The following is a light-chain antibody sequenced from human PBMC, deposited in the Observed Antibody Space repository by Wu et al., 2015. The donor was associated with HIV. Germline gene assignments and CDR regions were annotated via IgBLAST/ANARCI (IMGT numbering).Light chain of an antibody. J-gene: IGKJ4*01. V-gene: IGKV1-5*03. CDR2: KAS. Sequence: DIQMTQSPSTLSASIGDRVTITCRVSQSISNWLAWYQQKPGKAPKLLIYKASSLESGVPSRFSGSGSGREYTLTISSLQPDDFASYYCKQYSSYSLTFGGGTKVEIK. CDR1: QSISNW. CDR3: KQYSSYSLT.